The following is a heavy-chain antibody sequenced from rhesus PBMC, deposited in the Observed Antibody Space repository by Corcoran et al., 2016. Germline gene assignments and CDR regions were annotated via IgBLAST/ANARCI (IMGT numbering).Heavy chain of an antibody. J-gene: IGHJ6*01. V-gene: IGHV1S2*01. CDR3: AREGGQQLFYGLDS. Sequence: QVQLVQSGAEVKKPGSSVKVSCKASGYTFTDYYMHWVRQAPRQGLEWMGWINPYNGKPKYAQKFQARVTQTRDTSTSTAYMELSSLRSEDTAVYYCAREGGQQLFYGLDSWGQGVVVTVSS. CDR2: INPYNGKP. D-gene: IGHD6-43*01. CDR1: GYTFTDYY.